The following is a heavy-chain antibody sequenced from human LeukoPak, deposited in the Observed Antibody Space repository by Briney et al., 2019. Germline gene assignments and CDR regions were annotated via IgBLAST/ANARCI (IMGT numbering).Heavy chain of an antibody. CDR1: GCSISSGGYY. CDR3: ARDKVAVRWFDP. Sequence: SQTLSLTCTVSGCSISSGGYYWSWIRQHPGKGLEWIGYIYYSGSTYYNPSLKSRVTISVDTSKNQFSLKLSSVTAADTAVYYCARDKVAVRWFDPWGQGTLVTVSS. D-gene: IGHD5-12*01. V-gene: IGHV4-31*03. J-gene: IGHJ5*02. CDR2: IYYSGST.